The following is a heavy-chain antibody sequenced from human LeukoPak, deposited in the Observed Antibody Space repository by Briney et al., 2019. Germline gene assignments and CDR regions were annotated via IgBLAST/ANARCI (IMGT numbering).Heavy chain of an antibody. CDR2: ISYDGSNK. CDR1: GFTFSSYA. V-gene: IGHV3-30-3*01. Sequence: PGGSLRLSCSASGFTFSSYAMRWVRQAPGKGLEWVAIISYDGSNKDYAASVKGRFTISRDNSKNTLYLQMNSLRVEDTAVFYCARAWAPLGYKVYPTDYWGQGTLVTVSS. J-gene: IGHJ4*02. CDR3: ARAWAPLGYKVYPTDY. D-gene: IGHD3-10*01.